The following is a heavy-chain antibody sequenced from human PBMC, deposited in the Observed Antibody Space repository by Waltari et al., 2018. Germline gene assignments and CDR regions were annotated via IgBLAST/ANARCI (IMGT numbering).Heavy chain of an antibody. J-gene: IGHJ4*02. CDR1: GFTFSSYS. V-gene: IGHV3-21*01. D-gene: IGHD2-21*02. CDR2: IMCSSSYL. CDR3: ARVGTVTAFDY. Sequence: EVQLVESGGGLVKPGGSLRLSCAASGFTFSSYSMNWVRQAPGKRLECVAAIMCSSSYLDYADSVKGRFTISRDNAKNSLYLQMNSLRAEDTAVYYCARVGTVTAFDYWGQGTLVTVSS.